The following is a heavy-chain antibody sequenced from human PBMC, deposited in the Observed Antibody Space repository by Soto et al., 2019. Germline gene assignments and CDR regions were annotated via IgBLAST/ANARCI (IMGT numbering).Heavy chain of an antibody. J-gene: IGHJ4*01. CDR2: ISYDGSKK. V-gene: IGHV3-30*18. D-gene: IGHD3-22*01. Sequence: VESGGGVVQSEKSLTLSCKVSAFAFSDFGFHWVRQAPGKGLEWVAIISYDGSKKLYGDAVKGRFNIFRDNSRSTLFLQMSSLRTEDTGLYYCAKTATYSADYHDRGYSSEAYWGRGTLVSVSS. CDR1: AFAFSDFG. CDR3: AKTATYSADYHDRGYSSEAY.